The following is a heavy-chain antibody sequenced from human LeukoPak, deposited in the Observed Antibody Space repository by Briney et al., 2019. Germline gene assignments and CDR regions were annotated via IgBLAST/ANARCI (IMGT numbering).Heavy chain of an antibody. Sequence: SETLSLTCTVSGGSISGYYWSWIRQPPGKGLEWIGSIYHSGSTYYNPSLKSRVTISVDTSKNQFSLKLSSVTAADTAVYYCARNIVVVVAATPAGYFDYWGQGTLVTVSS. CDR2: IYHSGST. D-gene: IGHD2-15*01. CDR1: GGSISGYY. J-gene: IGHJ4*02. V-gene: IGHV4-38-2*02. CDR3: ARNIVVVVAATPAGYFDY.